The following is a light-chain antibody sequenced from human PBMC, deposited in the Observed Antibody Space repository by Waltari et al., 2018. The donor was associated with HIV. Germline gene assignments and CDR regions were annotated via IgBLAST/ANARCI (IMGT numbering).Light chain of an antibody. J-gene: IGLJ3*02. CDR3: LLSYNGARNWV. V-gene: IGLV7-46*01. CDR1: TGAVTSAHH. Sequence: ALVTQDPSLTVSPGGTVTLTCGSSTGAVTSAHHPYWFQQKPGQAPRTLIYDTSDQHSWTPARFSGSLLGGKAALTLSGAQPEDEAEYYCLLSYNGARNWVFGGGTKLTVL. CDR2: DTS.